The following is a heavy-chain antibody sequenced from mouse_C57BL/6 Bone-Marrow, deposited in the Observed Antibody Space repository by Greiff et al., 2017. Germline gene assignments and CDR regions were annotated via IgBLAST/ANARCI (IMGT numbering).Heavy chain of an antibody. J-gene: IGHJ2*01. D-gene: IGHD2-2*01. V-gene: IGHV1-50*01. CDR2: IEPSDSYT. CDR1: GYTFTSYW. CDR3: AHLGLRNY. Sequence: VKLQQPGAELVKPGASVKLSCKASGYTFTSYWMQWVKQRPGQGLEWIGEIEPSDSYTNYNQKFKGKATLTVDTASSTAYMQLSSLTSEDAAVYYCAHLGLRNYWGQGTTLTVSS.